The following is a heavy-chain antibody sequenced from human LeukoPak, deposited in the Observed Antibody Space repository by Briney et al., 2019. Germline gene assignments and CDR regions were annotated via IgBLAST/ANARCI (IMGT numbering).Heavy chain of an antibody. CDR2: INTNTGNP. D-gene: IGHD3-3*01. Sequence: ASVKVSCKASGYTFTKYAMNWVRQAPGQGLEWMGWINTNTGNPTYAQGFTGRFVFSLDTSVNTAYLQISSLKAEDTAVYYCARGPHRRTYDRDNWFDPWGQGTLVTVSS. CDR1: GYTFTKYA. CDR3: ARGPHRRTYDRDNWFDP. V-gene: IGHV7-4-1*02. J-gene: IGHJ5*02.